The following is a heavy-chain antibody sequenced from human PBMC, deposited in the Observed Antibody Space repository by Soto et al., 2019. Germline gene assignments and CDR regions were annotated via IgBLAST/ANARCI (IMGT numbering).Heavy chain of an antibody. CDR1: GFTFSSYG. Sequence: AGGSLRLSCAASGFTFSSYGMHWVRQAPGKGLEWVAVISYDGSNKYYADSVKGRFTISRDNSKNTLYLQMNSLRAEDTAVYYCAKDIWFENPSDYYYGMDVWGQGTTVTVSS. J-gene: IGHJ6*02. CDR2: ISYDGSNK. CDR3: AKDIWFENPSDYYYGMDV. D-gene: IGHD3-10*01. V-gene: IGHV3-30*18.